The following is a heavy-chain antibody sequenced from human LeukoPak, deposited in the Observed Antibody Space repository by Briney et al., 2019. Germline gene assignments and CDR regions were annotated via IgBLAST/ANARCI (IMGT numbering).Heavy chain of an antibody. CDR2: ISSNGGTT. V-gene: IGHV3-64*02. CDR3: AKVGSGWPGYYFDY. Sequence: GGSLRLSCAASGFTFSSNAMHWVRLSPGKGLEYVSGISSNGGTTSYADSVQGRFTISRDNSKNTLYLQMGSLRGEDMAVYYCAKVGSGWPGYYFDYWGQGTLVTVSS. CDR1: GFTFSSNA. D-gene: IGHD6-19*01. J-gene: IGHJ4*02.